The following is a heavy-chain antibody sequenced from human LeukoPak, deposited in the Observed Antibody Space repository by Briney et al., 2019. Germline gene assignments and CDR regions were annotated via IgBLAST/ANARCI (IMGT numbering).Heavy chain of an antibody. J-gene: IGHJ5*02. CDR1: GGSISSYY. V-gene: IGHV4-59*01. CDR2: IYYSGST. D-gene: IGHD3-3*01. Sequence: SETLSLTCTVSGGSISSYYWSWIRQPPGKGLEWIGHIYYSGSTNYNPSLKSRVTISVDTSKNQFSLKLSSVTAADTAVYCCARVSGFWSGYPNWFDPWGQGTLVTVSS. CDR3: ARVSGFWSGYPNWFDP.